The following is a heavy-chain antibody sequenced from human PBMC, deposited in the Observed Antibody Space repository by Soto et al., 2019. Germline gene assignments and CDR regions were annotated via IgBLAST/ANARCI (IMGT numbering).Heavy chain of an antibody. CDR2: ISGSGGST. CDR1: GFTFSSYA. V-gene: IGHV3-23*01. D-gene: IGHD2-2*01. J-gene: IGHJ6*02. Sequence: EVQLLESGGGLVQPGGSLRLSCAASGFTFSSYAMSWVRQAPGKGLEWVSAISGSGGSTYYADSVKGRFTISRDNSKNTLYLQRNSLRAEDTAVYYCAKVGCSSTSCYDPPLYYGMDVWGQGTTVTVSS. CDR3: AKVGCSSTSCYDPPLYYGMDV.